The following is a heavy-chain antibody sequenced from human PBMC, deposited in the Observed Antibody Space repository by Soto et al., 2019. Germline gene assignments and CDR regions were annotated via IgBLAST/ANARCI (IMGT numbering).Heavy chain of an antibody. CDR2: IYYSGST. CDR3: ARRLGPQYDAFDI. CDR1: GGSISSSSYY. Sequence: SETLSLTCTVSGGSISSSSYYWGWIRQPPGKGLEWIGSIYYSGSTYYNPSLKSRVTISVDTSKNQFSLKLSSVTAADTAVYYCARRLGPQYDAFDIWGQGTMVTVSS. V-gene: IGHV4-39*01. J-gene: IGHJ3*02. D-gene: IGHD4-4*01.